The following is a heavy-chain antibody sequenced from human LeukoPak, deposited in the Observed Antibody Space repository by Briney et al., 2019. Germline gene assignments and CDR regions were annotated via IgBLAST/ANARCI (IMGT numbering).Heavy chain of an antibody. CDR3: ARDYYDSSGYYRHYYYYYYYMDV. CDR1: GYTFTGYY. Sequence: ASVKVSCKASGYTFTGYYMHWVRQAPGQGLEWMGWINPNSGGTNYAQKFQGRVTMTRDTSISTAYMELSRLRSDDTAVYYCARDYYDSSGYYRHYYYYYYYMDVWGKGTTVTVSS. D-gene: IGHD3-22*01. J-gene: IGHJ6*03. V-gene: IGHV1-2*02. CDR2: INPNSGGT.